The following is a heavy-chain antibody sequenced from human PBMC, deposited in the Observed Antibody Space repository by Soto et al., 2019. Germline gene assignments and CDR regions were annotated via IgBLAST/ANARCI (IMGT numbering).Heavy chain of an antibody. CDR1: DDFISSYY. Sequence: SETLSLTCTVSDDFISSYYWNWIRQPAGKGLEWIGRVSTNGATNYNPSLESRVTMSVDTSKNQFSLKLTSVTAAGTAVYFCARADYEILTGSYAMDVWGQGTTVTVSS. V-gene: IGHV4-4*07. CDR2: VSTNGAT. J-gene: IGHJ6*02. D-gene: IGHD3-9*01. CDR3: ARADYEILTGSYAMDV.